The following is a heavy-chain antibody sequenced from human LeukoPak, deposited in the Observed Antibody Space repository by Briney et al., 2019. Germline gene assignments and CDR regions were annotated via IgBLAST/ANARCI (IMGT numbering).Heavy chain of an antibody. V-gene: IGHV3-23*01. Sequence: GGSLRLSCAASGFTFSSFAMSWVRQAPGEGLEWVSAMSGSGGMTYSADSVKGRFTISRDNSKDTMYLQMNSVRAEDTAIYYCAKGPFFYYDASGYNYFESWGQGTLVTVTS. CDR1: GFTFSSFA. D-gene: IGHD3-22*01. J-gene: IGHJ4*02. CDR2: MSGSGGMT. CDR3: AKGPFFYYDASGYNYFES.